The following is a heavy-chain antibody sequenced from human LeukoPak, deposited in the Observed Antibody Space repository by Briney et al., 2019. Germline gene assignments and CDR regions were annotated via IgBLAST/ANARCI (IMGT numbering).Heavy chain of an antibody. CDR1: GFTFSSYA. J-gene: IGHJ4*02. CDR2: ISYDGSNK. D-gene: IGHD6-19*01. CDR3: AKDPTSYSSGWYHYFDY. Sequence: GGSLRLSCAASGFTFSSYAMHWVRQAPGKGLEWVAVISYDGSNKYYADSVKGRFTISRDNSKNTLYLQMNSLRAEDTAVYYCAKDPTSYSSGWYHYFDYWGQGTLVTVSS. V-gene: IGHV3-30*04.